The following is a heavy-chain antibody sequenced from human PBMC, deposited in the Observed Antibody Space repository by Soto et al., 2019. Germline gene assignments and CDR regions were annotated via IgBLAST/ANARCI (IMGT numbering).Heavy chain of an antibody. J-gene: IGHJ6*03. CDR1: GYTFTSYG. V-gene: IGHV1-18*01. CDR3: GRESTDCSSTSCLGHYYYYYMDV. CDR2: ISAYNGNT. D-gene: IGHD2-2*01. Sequence: GASVKVSCKASGYTFTSYGISWVRQAPGQGLEWMGWISAYNGNTNYAQKLQGRVTMTTDTSTSTAYMELRSLRSDDTAVYYCGRESTDCSSTSCLGHYYYYYMDVWGKGTTVTVSS.